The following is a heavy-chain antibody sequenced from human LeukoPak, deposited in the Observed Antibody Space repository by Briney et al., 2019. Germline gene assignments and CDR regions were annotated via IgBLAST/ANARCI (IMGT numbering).Heavy chain of an antibody. CDR2: ISAYNGNT. CDR3: ARDYGSGSYYPDNWFDP. D-gene: IGHD3-10*01. CDR1: GYTFTCYG. J-gene: IGHJ5*02. Sequence: ASVKVSCKASGYTFTCYGISWVRQAPGQGLEWMGWISAYNGNTNYAQKLQGRVTMTTDTSTSTAYMELRSLRSDDTAVYYCARDYGSGSYYPDNWFDPWGQGTLVTVSS. V-gene: IGHV1-18*01.